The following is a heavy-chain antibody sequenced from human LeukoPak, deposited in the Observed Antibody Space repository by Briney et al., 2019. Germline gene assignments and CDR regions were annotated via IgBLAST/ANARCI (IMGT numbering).Heavy chain of an antibody. J-gene: IGHJ6*03. CDR1: GFTFSSYW. CDR3: TTVLNSYYYYYMDV. V-gene: IGHV3-15*01. D-gene: IGHD2/OR15-2a*01. Sequence: GGSLRLSCAASGFTFSSYWMSWVRQAPGKGLEWVGRIKSKTDGGTTDYAAPVKGRFTISRDDSKNTLYLQMNSLKTEDTAVYYCTTVLNSYYYYYMDVWGKGTTVTVSS. CDR2: IKSKTDGGTT.